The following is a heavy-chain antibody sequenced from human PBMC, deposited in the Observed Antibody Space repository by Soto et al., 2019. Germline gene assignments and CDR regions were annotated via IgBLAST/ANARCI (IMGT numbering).Heavy chain of an antibody. J-gene: IGHJ3*01. CDR2: ISGSGSHT. Sequence: EVQLLESGGGLVQPGGSLRLSCAASGFAFGSEAMSWVRQAPGKGLEWVATISGSGSHTYYAASVKGRFTISRDNSKNTVSLQMNRLTAADTATYYCAKYPNYDVWSGYENKDAVDVWGQGTMVTVSS. V-gene: IGHV3-23*01. CDR1: GFAFGSEA. CDR3: AKYPNYDVWSGYENKDAVDV. D-gene: IGHD3-3*01.